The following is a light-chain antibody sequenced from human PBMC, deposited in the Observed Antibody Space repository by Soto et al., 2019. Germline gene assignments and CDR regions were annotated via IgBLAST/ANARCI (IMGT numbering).Light chain of an antibody. V-gene: IGLV2-8*01. CDR2: EVS. CDR3: SSYAGSGSIA. Sequence: QSALTQPPSASGSPGQSVTISCTGTSSHVGGYNYVSWYQQHPGKAPKLMIYEVSKRPSGVPDRFSGSKSGNTASLTVSGLQAEDEADYYCSSYAGSGSIAFGTGTKVTVL. CDR1: SSHVGGYNY. J-gene: IGLJ1*01.